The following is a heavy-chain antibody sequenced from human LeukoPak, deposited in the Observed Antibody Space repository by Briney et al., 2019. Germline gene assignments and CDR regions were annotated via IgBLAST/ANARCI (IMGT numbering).Heavy chain of an antibody. CDR1: GGSFSGYY. V-gene: IGHV4-34*01. D-gene: IGHD3-22*01. Sequence: SETLSLTCAVYGGSFSGYYWSWIRQPPGKGLEWIGEINHSGSTNYNPSLKSRVTTSVDTSKNQFSLKLSSVTAADTAVYYCAVAYDSSGLDAFDIWGQGTMVTVSS. CDR2: INHSGST. CDR3: AVAYDSSGLDAFDI. J-gene: IGHJ3*02.